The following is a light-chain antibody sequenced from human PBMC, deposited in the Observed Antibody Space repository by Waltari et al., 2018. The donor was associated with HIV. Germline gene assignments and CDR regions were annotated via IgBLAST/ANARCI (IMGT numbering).Light chain of an antibody. CDR1: SPNVGAGYD. V-gene: IGLV1-40*01. Sequence: QSVLTQPPSVSGAPGQRVPISCTGSSPNVGAGYDVHWYQQLPGTTPKLLIYGNNNRPSGVPDRFSGSKSGTSASLAITGLQADDEADYYCQSYDSSLVIFGGGTKLTVL. CDR3: QSYDSSLVI. CDR2: GNN. J-gene: IGLJ2*01.